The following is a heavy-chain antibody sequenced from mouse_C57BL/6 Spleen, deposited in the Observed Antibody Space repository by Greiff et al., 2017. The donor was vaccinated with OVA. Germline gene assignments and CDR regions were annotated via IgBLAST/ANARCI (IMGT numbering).Heavy chain of an antibody. V-gene: IGHV3-6*01. J-gene: IGHJ2*01. D-gene: IGHD1-1*01. Sequence: ESGPGLVKPSQSLSLTCSVTGYSITSGYYWNWIRQFPGNKLEWMGYISYDGSNNYNPSLKNRISITRDTSKNQFFLKLNSVTTEDTATYYCARTGTVVATASYFDYWGQGTTLTVSS. CDR1: GYSITSGYY. CDR3: ARTGTVVATASYFDY. CDR2: ISYDGSN.